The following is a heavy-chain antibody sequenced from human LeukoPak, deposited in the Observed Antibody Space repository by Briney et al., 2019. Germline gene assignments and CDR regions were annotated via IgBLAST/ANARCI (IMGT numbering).Heavy chain of an antibody. CDR3: ARTSVRYFDWANYYFDY. V-gene: IGHV1-69*13. D-gene: IGHD3-9*01. J-gene: IGHJ4*02. CDR2: IIPIFGTA. Sequence: ASVTVSCKASGGTFSSYAISWVRQAPGQGLEWMGGIIPIFGTANYAQKFQGRVTITADESTSTAYMELSSLRSEDTAVYYCARTSVRYFDWANYYFDYWGQGTLVAVSS. CDR1: GGTFSSYA.